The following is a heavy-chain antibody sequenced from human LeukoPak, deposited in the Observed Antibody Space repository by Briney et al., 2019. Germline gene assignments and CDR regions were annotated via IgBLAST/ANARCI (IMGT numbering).Heavy chain of an antibody. D-gene: IGHD2-2*01. V-gene: IGHV3-7*01. CDR3: ARPRYCSSTNCYIDY. Sequence: GGSLRLSCAASGFTFSSYGMHWVRQAPGKGLEWVANINQDGSEKNYVDSVKGRFTISRDNAKNSLYLQMNSLRAEDTAVYYCARPRYCSSTNCYIDYWGQGTLVAVYS. J-gene: IGHJ4*02. CDR1: GFTFSSYG. CDR2: INQDGSEK.